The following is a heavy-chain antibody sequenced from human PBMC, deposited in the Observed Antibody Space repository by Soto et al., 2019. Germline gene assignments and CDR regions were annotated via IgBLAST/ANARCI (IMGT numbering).Heavy chain of an antibody. D-gene: IGHD3-22*01. CDR2: TKQDESEK. CDR1: GFTFSSYW. Sequence: EVQLVESGGGLVQPGGSLRLSCAASGFTFSSYWMSWVRQAPGKGLEWVANTKQDESEKYYVDSVKGRFTISRDNARNSLFLQMNSLSAEDTAIYYCARDGSGDSGYWGQGTLVTVAS. J-gene: IGHJ4*02. CDR3: ARDGSGDSGY. V-gene: IGHV3-7*01.